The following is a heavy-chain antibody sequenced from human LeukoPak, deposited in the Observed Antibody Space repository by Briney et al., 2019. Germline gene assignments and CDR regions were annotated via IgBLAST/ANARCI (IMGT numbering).Heavy chain of an antibody. CDR1: GFTVSSNY. V-gene: IGHV3-66*01. D-gene: IGHD3-22*01. J-gene: IGHJ3*02. CDR2: IYAGGNT. Sequence: PGGSLRLSCAASGFTVSSNYVSWVRQAPGKGLEWVSIIYAGGNTYCADSVKGRFAISRDTSENTVYLQMNSLRAEDTAVYYCARDYYYDSSGYYGDAFDIWGQGTMVTVSS. CDR3: ARDYYYDSSGYYGDAFDI.